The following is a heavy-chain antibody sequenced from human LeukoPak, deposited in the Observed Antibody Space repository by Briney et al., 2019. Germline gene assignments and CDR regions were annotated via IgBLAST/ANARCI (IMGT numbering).Heavy chain of an antibody. V-gene: IGHV1-18*01. CDR2: ISTYNGNT. CDR1: GYTFTSYG. D-gene: IGHD1-7*01. J-gene: IGHJ2*01. CDR3: ARDLGERELVRPASYWYFDL. Sequence: ASVKVSCKASGYTFTSYGISWVRQAPGQGLEWMGWISTYNGNTNYAQKLQGRVTMTTDTSANTAYMELRSLRSDDTAVYYCARDLGERELVRPASYWYFDLWGRGTLVTVSS.